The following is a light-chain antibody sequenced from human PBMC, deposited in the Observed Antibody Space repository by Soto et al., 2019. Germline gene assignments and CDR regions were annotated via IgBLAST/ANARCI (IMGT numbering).Light chain of an antibody. CDR3: QQYHNWPPQYT. Sequence: EIVMTQSPASLSVSPGDGATLSCRASQSVASNVAWYQQKPGQGPRLLIHGAATRAVAVPARFRGSGSGTDSTLTINSLQSEDFAVYYCQQYHNWPPQYTFGQGTKLQIK. J-gene: IGKJ2*01. CDR1: QSVASN. CDR2: GAA. V-gene: IGKV3-15*01.